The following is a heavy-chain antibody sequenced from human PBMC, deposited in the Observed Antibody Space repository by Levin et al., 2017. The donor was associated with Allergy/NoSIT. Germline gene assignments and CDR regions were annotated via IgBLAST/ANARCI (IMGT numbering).Heavy chain of an antibody. J-gene: IGHJ6*01. Sequence: SQTLSLTCDVSGDSMISSDHYWSWIRQSPGKGLEWIGYIYNSGLAYYNPSLTRRLSISVDASKNQFSLKLRSVTAADTAVYYCARDLVRVGESVFLHDGMDVWGQGITVTVSS. CDR2: IYNSGLA. CDR3: ARDLVRVGESVFLHDGMDV. D-gene: IGHD3-10*01. V-gene: IGHV4-30-4*08. CDR1: GDSMISSDHY.